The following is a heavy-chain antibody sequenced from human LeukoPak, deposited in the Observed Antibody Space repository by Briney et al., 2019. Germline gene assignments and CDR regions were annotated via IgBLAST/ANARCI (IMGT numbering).Heavy chain of an antibody. CDR2: INPNSGGT. V-gene: IGHV1-2*02. Sequence: VASVKVSCKASGYTFTGYYMHWVRQAPGQGLEWMGWINPNSGGTNYAQKFQGRVTMTRDTSTSTVYMELSSLRSEDTAVYYCARAPDIVATSGSDAFDIWGQGTMVTVSS. CDR1: GYTFTGYY. J-gene: IGHJ3*02. CDR3: ARAPDIVATSGSDAFDI. D-gene: IGHD5-12*01.